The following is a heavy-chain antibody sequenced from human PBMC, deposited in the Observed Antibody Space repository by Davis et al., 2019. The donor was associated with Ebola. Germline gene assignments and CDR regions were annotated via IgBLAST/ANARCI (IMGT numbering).Heavy chain of an antibody. J-gene: IGHJ4*02. CDR1: GGSISSSSYY. Sequence: GSLRLSCTVSGGSISSSSYYWGWIRQPPGKGLEWIGSIYYSGSIYYNPSLKSRVTISVDTSKNQFSLKLSSVTAADTAVYYCARHLVATIETKFDYWGQGTLVTVSS. V-gene: IGHV4-39*01. D-gene: IGHD5-24*01. CDR3: ARHLVATIETKFDY. CDR2: IYYSGSI.